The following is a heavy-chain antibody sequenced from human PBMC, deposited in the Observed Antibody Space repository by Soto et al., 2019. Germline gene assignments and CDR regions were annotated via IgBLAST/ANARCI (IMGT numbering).Heavy chain of an antibody. J-gene: IGHJ4*02. CDR1: GGTFSSYT. CDR2: IIPILGIA. Sequence: QVQLVQSGAEVKKPGSSVKVSCKVSGGTFSSYTISWVRQAPGQGLEWMGRIIPILGIANYAQKFQGRVTITADKSTSTAYMELSSLRSEDTAVYYCAPILTGYYSGIDYWGQGTLVTVSS. V-gene: IGHV1-69*02. D-gene: IGHD3-9*01. CDR3: APILTGYYSGIDY.